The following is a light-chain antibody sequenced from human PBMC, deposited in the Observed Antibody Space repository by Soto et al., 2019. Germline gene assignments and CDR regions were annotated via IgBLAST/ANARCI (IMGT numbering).Light chain of an antibody. CDR2: GAS. CDR3: QQYDNSIT. V-gene: IGKV3-20*01. CDR1: QSVSSNN. Sequence: EIVLTQSPGTLSLSPGETATLSCRASQSVSSNNLAWYHQKPGQTPRLLIYGASSRATGIPDRFSGSGSGTDFTLTIIRLEPEDFAVYYCQQYDNSITFGPGTRLEIE. J-gene: IGKJ5*01.